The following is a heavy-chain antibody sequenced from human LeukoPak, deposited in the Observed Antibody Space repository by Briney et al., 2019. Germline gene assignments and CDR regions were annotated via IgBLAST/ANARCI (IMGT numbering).Heavy chain of an antibody. Sequence: GGSLRLSCAASGFTFSNYWMHWVRQPPGKGLVGVSRINSDGSSTTYADSVKGRFTISRDNAKNTLYLQMNSLRAEDTAVYYCTKGREAYCGDDCYSGDYWGQGILVTVSS. D-gene: IGHD2-21*02. CDR1: GFTFSNYW. CDR2: INSDGSST. J-gene: IGHJ4*02. CDR3: TKGREAYCGDDCYSGDY. V-gene: IGHV3-74*01.